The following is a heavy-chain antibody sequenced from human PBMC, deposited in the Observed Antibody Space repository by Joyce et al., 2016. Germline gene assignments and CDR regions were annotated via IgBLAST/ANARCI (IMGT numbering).Heavy chain of an antibody. CDR2: ISGTSYYI. D-gene: IGHD3-16*01. V-gene: IGHV3-21*01. Sequence: QLVESGGGVVKPGGSLRLSCEASGSTFSSSSMSWFRQAPGKGLVWVAAISGTSYYIFHAETVRGRFTVSRDNAKKTLYLQMNSLRAEDSAVFYCARGGISYYYAMDVWGQGTTVTVSS. J-gene: IGHJ6*02. CDR1: GSTFSSSS. CDR3: ARGGISYYYAMDV.